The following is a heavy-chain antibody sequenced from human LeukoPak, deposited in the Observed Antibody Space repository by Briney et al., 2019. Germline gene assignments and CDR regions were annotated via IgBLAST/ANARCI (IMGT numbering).Heavy chain of an antibody. CDR3: AGDRKSGNFLGEFDH. D-gene: IGHD1-26*01. J-gene: IGHJ5*02. Sequence: PGGSLRLSCAASGFTFTSYDMHWVRQAPGKGLEWVALIWYDGSNTYYTDSVRGRFTISRDNSKSILYLQMNSLRAEDTAIYYCAGDRKSGNFLGEFDHWGLGTLVTVSS. CDR2: IWYDGSNT. CDR1: GFTFTSYD. V-gene: IGHV3-33*08.